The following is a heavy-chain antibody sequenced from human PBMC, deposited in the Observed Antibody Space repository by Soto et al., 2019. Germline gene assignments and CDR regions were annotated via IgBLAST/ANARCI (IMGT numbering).Heavy chain of an antibody. CDR3: AKDPNYDFWSGYPPNYYYYGMDV. CDR1: GFTFSNYA. V-gene: IGHV3-23*01. Sequence: PGGSLRLSCVASGFTFSNYALSWVRQAPGKGLEWVSAISGSGISTHYADSVKGRFTISRDNSKNTLYLQMNSLRAEDTAVYYCAKDPNYDFWSGYPPNYYYYGMDVWGQGTTGTVSS. D-gene: IGHD3-3*01. CDR2: ISGSGIST. J-gene: IGHJ6*02.